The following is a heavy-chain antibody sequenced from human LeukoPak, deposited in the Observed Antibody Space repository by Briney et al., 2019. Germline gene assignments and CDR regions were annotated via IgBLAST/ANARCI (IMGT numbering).Heavy chain of an antibody. Sequence: GGSLRLSCAASGFTVSSNYMSWVRQAPGKGLEWVSVIYSGGCTYYVDSVKGRFTISRDNSKNTLYLQMNSLRAEDTAVYYCAREFQRITGTTSYAFDIWGQGTMVTVSS. V-gene: IGHV3-53*01. CDR2: IYSGGCT. CDR3: AREFQRITGTTSYAFDI. D-gene: IGHD1-7*01. CDR1: GFTVSSNY. J-gene: IGHJ3*02.